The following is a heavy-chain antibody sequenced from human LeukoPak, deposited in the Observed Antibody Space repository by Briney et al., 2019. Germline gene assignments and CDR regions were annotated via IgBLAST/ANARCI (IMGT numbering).Heavy chain of an antibody. CDR2: IPYDGSNK. D-gene: IGHD6-13*01. CDR3: VRGAYSSSWLNFDY. Sequence: GGSLRLSCAASGFTFSSYGMHWVRQAPGKGLEWVALIPYDGSNKYYADSVKGRFTVSRDNSKNTLYLQTNSLRAEDTAVYYCVRGAYSSSWLNFDYWGQGTLVTVSS. V-gene: IGHV3-30*19. CDR1: GFTFSSYG. J-gene: IGHJ4*02.